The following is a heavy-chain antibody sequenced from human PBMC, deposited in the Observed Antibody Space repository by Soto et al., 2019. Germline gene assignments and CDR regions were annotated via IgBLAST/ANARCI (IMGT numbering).Heavy chain of an antibody. CDR1: GFTFEDCG. D-gene: IGHD2-2*01. Sequence: GESLKISCATSGFTFEDCGMSWVRQAPGQGLQWVSGINWSGDNTGYADSVKGRFTISRDNAKNSLYLQMNSLRAEDTALYYCVRAQGYCNNTNFFYFFAYWGQGALVTVSS. V-gene: IGHV3-20*04. CDR2: INWSGDNT. CDR3: VRAQGYCNNTNFFYFFAY. J-gene: IGHJ4*02.